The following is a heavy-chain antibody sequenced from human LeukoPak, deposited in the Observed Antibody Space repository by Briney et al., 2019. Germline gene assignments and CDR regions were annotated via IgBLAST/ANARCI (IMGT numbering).Heavy chain of an antibody. V-gene: IGHV3-23*01. CDR3: ARGVEFGDYVDY. CDR2: ISGSGGST. Sequence: GGSLRLSCAASGFTFSSYAMSWVRQAPGKGLEWVSAISGSGGSTYYADSVKGRFTISRDNSKNTLYLQMNSLRAEDTAVYYCARGVEFGDYVDYWGQGTLVTVSS. D-gene: IGHD3-10*01. J-gene: IGHJ4*02. CDR1: GFTFSSYA.